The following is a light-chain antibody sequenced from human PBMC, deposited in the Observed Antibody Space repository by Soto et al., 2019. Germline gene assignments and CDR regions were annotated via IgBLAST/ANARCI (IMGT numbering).Light chain of an antibody. CDR2: VAS. CDR1: QSVSSD. J-gene: IGKJ2*01. Sequence: EIVMTQSPATLSVSPGERVTLSCRASQSVSSDLAWYQYKPGQAPRLLIYVASTRATGTPARFSGSGSGTEFSLSISSLQSEDFAVYYCLQYNDWPPKQYTFGQGTKLEIK. V-gene: IGKV3-15*01. CDR3: LQYNDWPPKQYT.